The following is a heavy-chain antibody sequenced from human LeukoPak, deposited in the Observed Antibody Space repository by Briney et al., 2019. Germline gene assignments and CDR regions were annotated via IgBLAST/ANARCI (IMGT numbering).Heavy chain of an antibody. J-gene: IGHJ6*02. CDR2: ISGDGGST. Sequence: GGSLRLSCAASGFTFDDYAMHWVRQAPGKGLEWVSLISGDGGSTYYADSVKGRFTISRDNSKNSLYLRMNSLRTEDTALYYCAKDRFGIYSGWYFDGMDVWGQGTTVTVSS. CDR3: AKDRFGIYSGWYFDGMDV. CDR1: GFTFDDYA. D-gene: IGHD5-12*01. V-gene: IGHV3-43*02.